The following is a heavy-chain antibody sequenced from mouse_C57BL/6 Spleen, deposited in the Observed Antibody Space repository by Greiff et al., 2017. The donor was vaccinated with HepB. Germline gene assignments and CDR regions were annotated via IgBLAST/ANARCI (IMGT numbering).Heavy chain of an antibody. Sequence: EVKLMESGGGLVQPGGSLSLSCAASGFTFTDYYMSWVRQPPGKALEWLGFIRNKANGYTTEYSASVKGRFTISRDNSQSILYLQMNALRAEDSATYYCAREGLRGYAMDYWGQGTSVTVSS. CDR1: GFTFTDYY. V-gene: IGHV7-3*01. CDR2: IRNKANGYTT. D-gene: IGHD2-2*01. J-gene: IGHJ4*01. CDR3: AREGLRGYAMDY.